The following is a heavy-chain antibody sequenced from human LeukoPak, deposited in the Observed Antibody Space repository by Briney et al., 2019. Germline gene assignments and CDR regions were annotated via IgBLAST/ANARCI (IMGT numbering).Heavy chain of an antibody. J-gene: IGHJ4*02. CDR3: ARDGDGYNYFDY. V-gene: IGHV4-39*07. D-gene: IGHD5-24*01. Sequence: SETLSLTCTVSGGSISSSGYYWGWIRQPPGKGLEWIGSLYYSGSTYYNPSLKSRVTMSVDTSKNNFSLKLSSVTAADMAVYYCARDGDGYNYFDYWGQGTLVNVSS. CDR1: GGSISSSGYY. CDR2: LYYSGST.